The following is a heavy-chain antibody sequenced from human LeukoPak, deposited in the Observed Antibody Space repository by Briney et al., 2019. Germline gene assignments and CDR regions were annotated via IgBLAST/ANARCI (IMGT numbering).Heavy chain of an antibody. V-gene: IGHV4-59*08. CDR2: IYYSGSTNYNTT. CDR3: ARPVRLQNVESYLDL. Sequence: KSSETLSLTCTVSGGSISSYYWSWIRQPPGKGLEWIGYIYYSGSTNYNTTNYNPSLTSRVTISLDASKNQFSLKLTSVTAADTAVYYCARPVRLQNVESYLDLWGRGTLVTVSS. J-gene: IGHJ2*01. CDR1: GGSISSYY. D-gene: IGHD5-24*01.